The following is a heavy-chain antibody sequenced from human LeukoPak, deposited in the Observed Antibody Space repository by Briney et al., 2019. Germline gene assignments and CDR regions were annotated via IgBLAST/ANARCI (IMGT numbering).Heavy chain of an antibody. Sequence: GGSLRPSCAASGFTVSTNYMNWVRQAPGKGLEWVSVLFSGGSTYYADSVKGRFTISRDNSKNTVYLQMNSLRAEDTAVYYCARDRTPATRGFDIWGQGTMVTVSS. D-gene: IGHD1-26*01. CDR1: GFTVSTNY. J-gene: IGHJ3*02. CDR2: LFSGGST. CDR3: ARDRTPATRGFDI. V-gene: IGHV3-66*01.